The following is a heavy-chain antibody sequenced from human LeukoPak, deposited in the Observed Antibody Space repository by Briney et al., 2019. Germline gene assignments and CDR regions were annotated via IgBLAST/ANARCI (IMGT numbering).Heavy chain of an antibody. CDR3: VKDYNWNIFHY. J-gene: IGHJ4*02. D-gene: IGHD1/OR15-1a*01. V-gene: IGHV3-64D*09. CDR2: ISSNGGST. CDR1: GFTFSSYA. Sequence: GGSLRLSCSASGFTFSSYAMHWVRQAPGKGLEYVSGISSNGGSTYYADSVKGRFTISRDNSKNTLYLQMSSLRADDTAAYYCVKDYNWNIFHYWGQGTLVTVSS.